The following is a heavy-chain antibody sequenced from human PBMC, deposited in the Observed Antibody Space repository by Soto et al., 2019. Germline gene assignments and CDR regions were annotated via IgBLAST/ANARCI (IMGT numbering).Heavy chain of an antibody. Sequence: QVYLVQSGAEVKKPGSSVKISCTASGGIFSSNTINWVRQAAGQGLEWMGGIIPLFGTANYAEKFQGRVTITADKSTKTEDMELTSLRSEDTAVYYWASKAACGGDCYAFASWGQGTLVTGSS. CDR1: GGIFSSNT. D-gene: IGHD2-21*02. J-gene: IGHJ4*02. V-gene: IGHV1-69*06. CDR3: ASKAACGGDCYAFAS. CDR2: IIPLFGTA.